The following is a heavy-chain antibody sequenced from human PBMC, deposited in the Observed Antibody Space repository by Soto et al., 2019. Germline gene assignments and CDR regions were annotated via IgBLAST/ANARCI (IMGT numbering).Heavy chain of an antibody. CDR2: IRSKANSYAT. CDR1: GFTFSGSA. D-gene: IGHD3-3*01. V-gene: IGHV3-73*01. Sequence: GGSLRLSCAASGFTFSGSAMHWVRQASGKGLEWVGRIRSKANSYATAYAASVKGRFTISRDDSKNTAYLQMNSLKTKDTAVYYCTRHSDFWSGYYAFDIWGQGTMVTVSS. J-gene: IGHJ3*02. CDR3: TRHSDFWSGYYAFDI.